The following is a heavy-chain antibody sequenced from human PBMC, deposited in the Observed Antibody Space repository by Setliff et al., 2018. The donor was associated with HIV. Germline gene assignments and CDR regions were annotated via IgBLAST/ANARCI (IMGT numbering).Heavy chain of an antibody. Sequence: SSETLSLTCTVSGGSIGSGSYFWTWIRQPAGKGLEWIGRIYTSGSTNYNPSLKSRVTISVDTSKNQFSLKLSSVTAADTAVYYCARGFHYDSSGHPPSWFDPWGQGTLVTVSS. J-gene: IGHJ5*02. CDR2: IYTSGST. D-gene: IGHD3-22*01. CDR3: ARGFHYDSSGHPPSWFDP. CDR1: GGSIGSGSYF. V-gene: IGHV4-61*02.